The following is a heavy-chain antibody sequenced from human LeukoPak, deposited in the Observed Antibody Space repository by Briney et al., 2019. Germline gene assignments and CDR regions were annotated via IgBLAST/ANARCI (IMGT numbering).Heavy chain of an antibody. CDR1: GFTFSSYA. CDR3: AKEGLGGITMVRGVSD. CDR2: ISGSGGST. V-gene: IGHV3-23*01. D-gene: IGHD3-10*01. J-gene: IGHJ4*02. Sequence: GVSLRLSCAASGFTFSSYAMSWVRQAPGKGLEWVSAISGSGGSTYYADSVKGRFIISRDNSKNTLYLQMNSLRAEDTAVYYCAKEGLGGITMVRGVSDWGQGTLVTVSS.